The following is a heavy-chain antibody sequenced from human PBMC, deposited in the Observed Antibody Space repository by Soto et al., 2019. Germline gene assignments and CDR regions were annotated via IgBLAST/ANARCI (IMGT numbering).Heavy chain of an antibody. V-gene: IGHV6-1*01. CDR1: GESVSSGSVA. CDR3: ARGEQYSGRIFDY. D-gene: IGHD1-26*01. CDR2: TYYRSKWYY. Sequence: QRLALTCAISGESVSSGSVAWNWIRQSKSRGLEWLGRTYYRSKWYYEYAVSVRGRITINPDTSKNQYSLQLNSVTPEETAVYFCARGEQYSGRIFDYWGQGTLVTVSS. J-gene: IGHJ4*01.